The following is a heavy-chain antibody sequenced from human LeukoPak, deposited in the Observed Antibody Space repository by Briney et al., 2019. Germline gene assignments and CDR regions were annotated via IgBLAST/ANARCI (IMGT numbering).Heavy chain of an antibody. V-gene: IGHV1-46*01. Sequence: ASVKVSCKASGYTFTSYYMHWVRQAPGQGLEWMGIINPSGGSTSYAQKFQGRVTMTRDTSTSTVYMELSSLRSEDTAVYYCARGGPYDYVWGSYGSYYFDYWGQGTLVTVSS. CDR1: GYTFTSYY. CDR3: ARGGPYDYVWGSYGSYYFDY. CDR2: INPSGGST. J-gene: IGHJ4*02. D-gene: IGHD3-16*01.